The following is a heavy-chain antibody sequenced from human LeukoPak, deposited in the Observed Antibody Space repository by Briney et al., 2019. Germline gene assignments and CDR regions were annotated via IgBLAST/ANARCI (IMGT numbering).Heavy chain of an antibody. J-gene: IGHJ6*02. CDR1: GFTFSNYY. Sequence: PGGSLRLSCAASGFTFSNYYMSWIRQAPGKGLEWVSYISSSSSYTNYADSVKGRFTISRDNAKNSLYLQTNSLRAEDTAVYYCARETLATTATRYYGMDVWGQGTTVTVSS. D-gene: IGHD4-17*01. CDR2: ISSSSSYT. CDR3: ARETLATTATRYYGMDV. V-gene: IGHV3-11*06.